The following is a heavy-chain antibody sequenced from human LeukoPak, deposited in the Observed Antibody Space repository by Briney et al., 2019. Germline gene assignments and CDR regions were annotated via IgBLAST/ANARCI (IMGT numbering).Heavy chain of an antibody. Sequence: PSETLSLTCTVSGGSLTLYYWSWVRQPPGKGLEWIGYIYYSGSTNYNPSLKSRLTISLDTSKSQFSLKLTSVTAADTAVYYCARHTDCTTTSCYALDYWGQGTLVTVSS. CDR3: ARHTDCTTTSCYALDY. J-gene: IGHJ4*02. CDR1: GGSLTLYY. CDR2: IYYSGST. D-gene: IGHD2-2*01. V-gene: IGHV4-59*08.